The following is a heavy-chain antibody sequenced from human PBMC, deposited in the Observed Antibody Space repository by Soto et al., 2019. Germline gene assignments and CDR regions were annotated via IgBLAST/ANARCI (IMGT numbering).Heavy chain of an antibody. V-gene: IGHV3-23*01. D-gene: IGHD5-12*01. J-gene: IGHJ4*02. CDR1: EFTLSSYA. CDR2: ISGSGGST. Sequence: PGGSLRLSCAASEFTLSSYAMSWARQAPGKGLGWASAISGSGGSTYYADSVKGRFTISRDNSKNTLYLQMNSLRAEDTAVYYGAKKAIVATGYFDYWGQGTLVTVSS. CDR3: AKKAIVATGYFDY.